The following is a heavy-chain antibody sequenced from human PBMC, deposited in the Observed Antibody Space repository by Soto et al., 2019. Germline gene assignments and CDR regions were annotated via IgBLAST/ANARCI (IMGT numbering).Heavy chain of an antibody. V-gene: IGHV4-61*08. D-gene: IGHD3-22*01. CDR1: GDSISSGDYY. CDR2: IYYSGST. Sequence: SETLSLTCTVSGDSISSGDYYWSCIRQPPGKGLEWIGYIYYSGSTNYNPSLKSRVTISVDTSKNQFSLKLSSVTAADTAVYYCARDSYYYDSSGYYYFDYWGQGTLVTVSS. J-gene: IGHJ4*02. CDR3: ARDSYYYDSSGYYYFDY.